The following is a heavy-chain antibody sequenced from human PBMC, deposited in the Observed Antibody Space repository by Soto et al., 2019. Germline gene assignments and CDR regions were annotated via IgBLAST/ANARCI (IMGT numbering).Heavy chain of an antibody. CDR2: IKDTGST. CDR1: NGSLSGFY. CDR3: ASGRN. V-gene: IGHV4-34*01. Sequence: QVQLQQWGAGLLRPSETLSLTCAVFNGSLSGFYWSWIRQPPGKGLEWIGEIKDTGSTNYNPSLKSRVIMSLDKSKRQFSLKLSSVTAADTAIYYCASGRNWGQGTLVIVSS. J-gene: IGHJ4*02.